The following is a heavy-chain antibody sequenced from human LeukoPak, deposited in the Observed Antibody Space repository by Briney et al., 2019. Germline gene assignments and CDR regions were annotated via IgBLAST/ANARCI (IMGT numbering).Heavy chain of an antibody. Sequence: KPSETLSLTCTVSGDFVSSDYWSWIRQPPGKGLEWIGHMYHSGSTTYNPSLKSRVTISVDTAKNQFSLKLSSVTAADTAIYFCARELKGSGYSGPFDYWGQGALVTVSS. CDR2: MYHSGST. CDR3: ARELKGSGYSGPFDY. V-gene: IGHV4-59*02. J-gene: IGHJ4*02. D-gene: IGHD3-22*01. CDR1: GDFVSSDY.